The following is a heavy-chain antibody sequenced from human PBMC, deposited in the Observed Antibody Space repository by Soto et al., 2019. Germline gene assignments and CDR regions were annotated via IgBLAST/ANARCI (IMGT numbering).Heavy chain of an antibody. D-gene: IGHD3-10*01. Sequence: SETLSLTCTVSGGSISSSSYHWGWIRQPPGKGLEWIGSIYYSGSTYYNPSLKSRVTISVDTSKNQFSLKLSSVTAADTAVYYCAREPMVRGVIRNYYYYGMDAWGQGTTVNVSS. CDR3: AREPMVRGVIRNYYYYGMDA. J-gene: IGHJ6*02. V-gene: IGHV4-39*01. CDR2: IYYSGST. CDR1: GGSISSSSYH.